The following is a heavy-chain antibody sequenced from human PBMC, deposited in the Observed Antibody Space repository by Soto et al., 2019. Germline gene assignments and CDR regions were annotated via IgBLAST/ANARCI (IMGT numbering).Heavy chain of an antibody. CDR1: GFTFSDYY. D-gene: IGHD3-3*01. J-gene: IGHJ6*02. V-gene: IGHV3-11*06. CDR2: ISSSSSYT. CDR3: ARVPLFLEDHGMDV. Sequence: GGSLRLSCAASGFTFSDYYMSWIRQAPGKGLEWVSYISSSSSYTNYADSVKGRFTISRDNAKNSLYLQMNSLRAEDTAVYYCARVPLFLEDHGMDVWGQGTTVTVSS.